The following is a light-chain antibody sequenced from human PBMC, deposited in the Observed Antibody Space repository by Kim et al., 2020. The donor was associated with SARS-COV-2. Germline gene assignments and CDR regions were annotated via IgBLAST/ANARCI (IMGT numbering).Light chain of an antibody. CDR1: QDISNY. CDR2: DAS. V-gene: IGKV1-33*01. Sequence: AYVGDRVTIACQASQDISNYLNWYQQKPGKAPKVLIHDASKLQTGVPSRFSGSGAGTHFTFTISSLQPEDIATYYCQQYDNVPYTFGQGTKLEI. J-gene: IGKJ2*01. CDR3: QQYDNVPYT.